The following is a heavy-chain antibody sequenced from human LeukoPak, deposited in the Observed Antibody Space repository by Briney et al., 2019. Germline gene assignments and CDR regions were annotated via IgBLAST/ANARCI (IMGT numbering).Heavy chain of an antibody. Sequence: PSEPLSLTCTVSGGSISSYYWSWIRQPPGKGLEWIGYIYYSGSTNNNPSLKSRVNIAVDTSKNQFSLRLRSVTAADTAVYYCARGIMSSGWKYYFDYWGQGTLVTVSS. D-gene: IGHD6-19*01. V-gene: IGHV4-59*01. CDR1: GGSISSYY. J-gene: IGHJ4*02. CDR2: IYYSGST. CDR3: ARGIMSSGWKYYFDY.